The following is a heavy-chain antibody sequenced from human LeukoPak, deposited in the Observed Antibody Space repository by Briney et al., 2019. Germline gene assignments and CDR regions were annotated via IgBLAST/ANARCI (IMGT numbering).Heavy chain of an antibody. V-gene: IGHV3-30-3*01. CDR1: GFTFSSYA. D-gene: IGHD3-22*01. J-gene: IGHJ4*02. CDR3: ARADSSGYGYFDY. Sequence: GRSLRLSCAASGFTFSSYAMHWVRQAPGKGLEWVAVISYDGSNKYYADSVKGRFTISRDNSKNTLYLQMNSPRAEDTAVYYCARADSSGYGYFDYWGQGTLVTVSS. CDR2: ISYDGSNK.